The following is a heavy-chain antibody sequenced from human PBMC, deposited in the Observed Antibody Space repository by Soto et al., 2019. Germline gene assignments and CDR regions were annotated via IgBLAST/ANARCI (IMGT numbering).Heavy chain of an antibody. D-gene: IGHD3-22*01. J-gene: IGHJ4*02. CDR3: TASQYYYDSSGYLSYFDY. CDR1: GFTFSNAW. Sequence: GGSLRLSCAASGFTFSNAWMSWVRQAPGKGLEWVGRIKSKTDGGTTDYAAPVKGRFTISRDDSKNTLYLQMNSLKTEDTAVYYCTASQYYYDSSGYLSYFDYWGQGTLVTVSS. V-gene: IGHV3-15*01. CDR2: IKSKTDGGTT.